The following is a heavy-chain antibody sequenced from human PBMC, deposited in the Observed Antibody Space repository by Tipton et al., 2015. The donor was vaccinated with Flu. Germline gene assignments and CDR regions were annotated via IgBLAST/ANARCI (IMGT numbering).Heavy chain of an antibody. V-gene: IGHV4-39*07. CDR3: AREAYGSGSYEFWFDP. J-gene: IGHJ5*02. CDR2: SYYSGST. CDR1: GGSISSSSYY. Sequence: TLSLTCTVSGGSISSSSYYWGWIRQPPGKGLEWIGSSYYSGSTYYNPSLKSRVTISVDTSKNQFSLKLSSVTAAGTAVYYCAREAYGSGSYEFWFDPWGQGTLVTVSS. D-gene: IGHD3-10*01.